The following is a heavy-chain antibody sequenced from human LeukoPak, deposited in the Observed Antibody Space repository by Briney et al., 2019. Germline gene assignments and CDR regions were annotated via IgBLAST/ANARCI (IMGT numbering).Heavy chain of an antibody. V-gene: IGHV3-11*01. CDR1: GFTFSDYY. CDR3: ARVREPAYSSGYYSLNYYYYYMDV. CDR2: ISSSGSTI. J-gene: IGHJ6*03. D-gene: IGHD3-22*01. Sequence: GGSLRLSCAASGFTFSDYYMSWIRQAPGKGREWVSYISSSGSTIYYADSVKGRFTISRDNAKNSLYLQMNSLRAEDTAVYYCARVREPAYSSGYYSLNYYYYYMDVWGKGTTVTVSS.